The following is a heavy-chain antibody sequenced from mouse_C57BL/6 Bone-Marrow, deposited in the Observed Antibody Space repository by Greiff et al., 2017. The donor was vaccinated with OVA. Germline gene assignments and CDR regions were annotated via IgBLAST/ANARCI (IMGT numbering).Heavy chain of an antibody. Sequence: QVQLQQPGAELVKPGASVKLSCKASGYTFTSYWMHWVKQRPGQGLEWIGMIHPNSGSTNYNEKFKSKATLTVDKSSSTAYMQLSSLTSEDSAVYYCARGDITTVVSPPFAYWGQGTLVTVSA. V-gene: IGHV1-64*01. CDR2: IHPNSGST. CDR3: ARGDITTVVSPPFAY. D-gene: IGHD1-1*01. J-gene: IGHJ3*01. CDR1: GYTFTSYW.